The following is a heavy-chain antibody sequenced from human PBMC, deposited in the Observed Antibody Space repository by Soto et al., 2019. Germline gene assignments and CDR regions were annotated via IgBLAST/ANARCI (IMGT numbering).Heavy chain of an antibody. CDR3: ARDRDEILTGYHDY. CDR1: GFTFTKFA. J-gene: IGHJ4*02. Sequence: VGTLILSCAASGFTFTKFAMHWVRRAPGKGLEWVAVISYDGSENNYADSVKGRFTISRDNSKNTLYLQMNSLRAEDTAVYYCARDRDEILTGYHDYWGQGTLVTVSS. V-gene: IGHV3-30-3*01. D-gene: IGHD3-9*01. CDR2: ISYDGSEN.